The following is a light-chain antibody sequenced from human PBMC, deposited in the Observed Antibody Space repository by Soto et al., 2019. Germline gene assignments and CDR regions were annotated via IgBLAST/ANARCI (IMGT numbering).Light chain of an antibody. J-gene: IGKJ5*01. V-gene: IGKV1-39*01. CDR3: QQSYSTPIT. Sequence: DIQMTQSPSSLSASVGDRVTITCRASQSISSYLNWYQQKPGKAPKLLIYAASSLQSGVPSRFSGSGSGTDFTLTISSLQPADFAPYYCQQSYSTPITFGQGTRLEIK. CDR1: QSISSY. CDR2: AAS.